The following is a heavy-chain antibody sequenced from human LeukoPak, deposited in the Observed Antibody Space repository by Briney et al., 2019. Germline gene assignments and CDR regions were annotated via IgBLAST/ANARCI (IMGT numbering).Heavy chain of an antibody. CDR2: ISSSGSTI. V-gene: IGHV3-48*03. CDR3: AREGGYGNSDFDY. Sequence: GGSLRLSCATSGFTFSSYEMNWVRQAPGKGLEWVSYISSSGSTIYYADSVKGRFTISRDNAKNSLYLQMNSLRAEDTAVYYCAREGGYGNSDFDYWGQGTLVTVSS. D-gene: IGHD6-25*01. J-gene: IGHJ4*02. CDR1: GFTFSSYE.